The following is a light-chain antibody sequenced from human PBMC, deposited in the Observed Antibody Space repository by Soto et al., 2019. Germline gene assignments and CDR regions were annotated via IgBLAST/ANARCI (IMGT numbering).Light chain of an antibody. V-gene: IGLV2-23*01. CDR2: EGS. J-gene: IGLJ1*01. Sequence: QSVLTQPRSVSGSPGQSITISCTGTSSDVGSYNLVSWYQQHPGKAPKLMIYEGSKRPSGVSNRFSGSKSGNTASLTISGLQAEDEADYYCCSYAGSRRNFFGTGTKVTVL. CDR3: CSYAGSRRNF. CDR1: SSDVGSYNL.